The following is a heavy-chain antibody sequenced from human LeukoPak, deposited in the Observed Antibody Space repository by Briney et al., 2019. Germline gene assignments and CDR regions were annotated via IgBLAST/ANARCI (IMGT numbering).Heavy chain of an antibody. J-gene: IGHJ3*02. CDR3: AGDYYGSGSYSTDDAFDI. CDR1: GFTFSSYS. D-gene: IGHD3-10*01. V-gene: IGHV3-21*01. Sequence: GGSLRLSCAASGFTFSSYSMNWVRQAPGKGLEWVSSISSSSSYIYYADSVKGRFTISRDNAKNSLYLQMNSLRAEDTAVYYCAGDYYGSGSYSTDDAFDIWGQGTMVTVSS. CDR2: ISSSSSYI.